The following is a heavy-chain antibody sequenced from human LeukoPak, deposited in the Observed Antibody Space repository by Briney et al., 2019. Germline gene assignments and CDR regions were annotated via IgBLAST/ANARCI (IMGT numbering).Heavy chain of an antibody. V-gene: IGHV3-7*01. CDR2: IKQDGSEK. CDR1: GFTFSSYS. Sequence: GGSLRLSCAASGFTFSSYSMSCVRRAPGKGLEWVANIKQDGSEKYYVDSVKGRFTISRDNAKNSLHLQMNSLRAEDTAVYYCARDQSPYYWGQGTLVTVSS. J-gene: IGHJ4*02. CDR3: ARDQSPYY.